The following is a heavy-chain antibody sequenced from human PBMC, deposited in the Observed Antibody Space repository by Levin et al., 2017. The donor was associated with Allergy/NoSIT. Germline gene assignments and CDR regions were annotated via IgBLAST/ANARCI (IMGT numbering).Heavy chain of an antibody. J-gene: IGHJ4*02. Sequence: GESLKISCKASGYTFSDYYMHWVRQAPGQGLEWIGWIIPKSGATNCAHQFQGRVTLTTDTSMSTAYMELSGLTSDDTAIYFCARDDCNMYSCPLFNYWGQGALVIVSS. CDR2: IIPKSGAT. D-gene: IGHD2/OR15-2a*01. CDR3: ARDDCNMYSCPLFNY. CDR1: GYTFSDYY. V-gene: IGHV1-2*07.